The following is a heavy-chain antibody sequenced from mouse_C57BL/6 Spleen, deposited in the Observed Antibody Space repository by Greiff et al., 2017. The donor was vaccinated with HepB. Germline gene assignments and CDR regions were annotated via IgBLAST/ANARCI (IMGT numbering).Heavy chain of an antibody. CDR1: GYSITSGYY. CDR3: ARETTVVATDYAMDY. CDR2: ISYDGSN. Sequence: EVQLVESGPGLVKPSQSLSLTCSVTGYSITSGYYWNWIRQFPGNKLEWMGYISYDGSNNYNPSLKNRISITRDTSKNQFFLKLNSVTTEDTATYYCARETTVVATDYAMDYWGQGTSVTVSS. J-gene: IGHJ4*01. V-gene: IGHV3-6*01. D-gene: IGHD1-1*01.